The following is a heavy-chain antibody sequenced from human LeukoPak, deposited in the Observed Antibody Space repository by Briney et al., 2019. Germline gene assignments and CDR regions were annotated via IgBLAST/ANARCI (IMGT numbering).Heavy chain of an antibody. CDR1: GFTVITND. CDR2: LYSDGNT. CDR3: ARGVEPLAANTLAY. J-gene: IGHJ4*02. Sequence: PGGSLRLSCAAPGFTVITNDMTWVRQAPGKGLEWDSVLYSDGNTKYADSVQGRFTISRDNSNNTLYLEMNSLSPDDTAVYYCARGVEPLAANTLAYWGQGTLVTVSS. D-gene: IGHD1-14*01. V-gene: IGHV3-53*01.